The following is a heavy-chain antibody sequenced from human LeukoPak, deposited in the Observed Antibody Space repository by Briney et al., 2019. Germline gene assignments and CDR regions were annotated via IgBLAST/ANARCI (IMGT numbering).Heavy chain of an antibody. CDR3: AKGDDYGANTRLPKFNWFDP. D-gene: IGHD4-23*01. Sequence: GGSLRLSCAASGFTFTTCAMHWVRQAPGKGLEWVAYIRYDGNNKNYADSVKGRFTISRDNSRDMLYLQMNSLRPEDTAVYYCAKGDDYGANTRLPKFNWFDPWGQGTLVTVPS. V-gene: IGHV3-30*02. CDR1: GFTFTTCA. J-gene: IGHJ5*02. CDR2: IRYDGNNK.